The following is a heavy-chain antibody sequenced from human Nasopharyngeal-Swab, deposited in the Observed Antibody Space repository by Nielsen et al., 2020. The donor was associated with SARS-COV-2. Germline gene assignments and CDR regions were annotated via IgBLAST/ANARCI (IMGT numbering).Heavy chain of an antibody. CDR1: GGSFSSYY. D-gene: IGHD6-13*01. CDR3: ARAYSSSWYDY. V-gene: IGHV4-39*07. CDR2: IYYSGST. J-gene: IGHJ4*02. Sequence: SETLSLTCAVYGGSFSSYYWGWIRQPPGKGLEWIGSIYYSGSTYYNPSLKNRVTISVDTSKNQFSLKLSSVTAADTAVYYCARAYSSSWYDYWGQGTLVTVSS.